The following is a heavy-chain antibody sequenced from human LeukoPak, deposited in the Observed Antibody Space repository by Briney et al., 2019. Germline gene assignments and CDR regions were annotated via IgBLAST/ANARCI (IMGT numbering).Heavy chain of an antibody. CDR1: GFTFDDYA. D-gene: IGHD4-17*01. CDR2: ISWNSGSI. Sequence: GGSLRLSCAASGFTFDDYAMHWVRQAPGKGLEWVSGISWNSGSIGYADSVKGRFTISRDNAKNSLYLQMNSLRAEDTAVYYCARAGGSTVSHSDYWGQGTLVTVSS. V-gene: IGHV3-9*01. CDR3: ARAGGSTVSHSDY. J-gene: IGHJ4*02.